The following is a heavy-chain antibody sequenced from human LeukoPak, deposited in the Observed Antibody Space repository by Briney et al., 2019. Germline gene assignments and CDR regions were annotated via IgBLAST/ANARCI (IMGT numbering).Heavy chain of an antibody. CDR1: GVSFSGYY. CDR3: ARGTTVTTISTHSAYWYFDL. V-gene: IGHV4-34*01. J-gene: IGHJ2*01. D-gene: IGHD4-17*01. CDR2: INHSGST. Sequence: PSETLSLTCAVYGVSFSGYYWSWIRQPPGKGLEWIGEINHSGSTNYNPSLKSRVTISVDTSKNQFSLKLSSVTAADTAVYYCARGTTVTTISTHSAYWYFDLWGRGTLVTVSS.